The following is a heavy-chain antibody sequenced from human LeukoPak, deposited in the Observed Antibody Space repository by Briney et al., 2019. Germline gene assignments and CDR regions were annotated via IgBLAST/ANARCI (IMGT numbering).Heavy chain of an antibody. CDR2: INHSGST. Sequence: SETLSLTCAVYGGSFSAYYRSWIRQPPGKGLEWIGEINHSGSTNYNPSLKSRVTISVDTSKNQFSLKLSSVTAADTAVYYCARGWRRGSGWFYDYWGQGTLVTVSS. V-gene: IGHV4-34*01. CDR3: ARGWRRGSGWFYDY. CDR1: GGSFSAYY. J-gene: IGHJ4*02. D-gene: IGHD6-19*01.